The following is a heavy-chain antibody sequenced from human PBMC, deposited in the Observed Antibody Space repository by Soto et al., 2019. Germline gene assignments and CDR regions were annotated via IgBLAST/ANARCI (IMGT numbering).Heavy chain of an antibody. D-gene: IGHD3-22*01. CDR2: IDPSGGVT. CDR1: GYTFTKFH. V-gene: IGHV1-46*01. Sequence: ASVKVSCKASGYTFTKFHIHWVRQAPGQGLEWMGMIDPSGGVTRDAQRFQGRITMTSDTSTSSVYMELRGLTSEDTAVYYCARIFLGSNGYYDTGGAGDYWGQGTLVTVAS. CDR3: ARIFLGSNGYYDTGGAGDY. J-gene: IGHJ4*02.